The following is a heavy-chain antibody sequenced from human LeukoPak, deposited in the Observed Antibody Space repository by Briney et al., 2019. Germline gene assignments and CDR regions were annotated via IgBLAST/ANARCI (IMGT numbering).Heavy chain of an antibody. CDR1: GGSISSGSYY. D-gene: IGHD3-10*01. CDR2: IYTSGST. J-gene: IGHJ4*02. CDR3: ARQVRGVIKPIDY. V-gene: IGHV4-61*02. Sequence: PSETLSLTCTVSGGSISSGSYYWSWIRQPAGKGLEWIGRIYTSGSTNYSPSLKSRVTISVDTSKNQFSLKLSSVTAADTAVYYCARQVRGVIKPIDYWGQGTLVTVSS.